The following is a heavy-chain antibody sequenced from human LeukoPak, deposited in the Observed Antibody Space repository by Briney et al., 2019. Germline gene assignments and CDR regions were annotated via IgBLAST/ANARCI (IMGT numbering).Heavy chain of an antibody. D-gene: IGHD5-12*01. CDR1: GFTFSSYW. J-gene: IGHJ4*02. Sequence: GSLRLSCAASGFTFSSYWMHWVRQAPGKGLVWVSRINSDGSSTSYADSVKGRFTISRDNAKNTLYLQMNSLRAEDTAVYYCARAGKYSGYDLDYWGQGTLVTVSS. V-gene: IGHV3-74*01. CDR3: ARAGKYSGYDLDY. CDR2: INSDGSST.